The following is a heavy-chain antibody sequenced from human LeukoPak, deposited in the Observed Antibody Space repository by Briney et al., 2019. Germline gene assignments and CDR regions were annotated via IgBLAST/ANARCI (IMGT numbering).Heavy chain of an antibody. J-gene: IGHJ4*01. Sequence: GGSLRLSCAASGFTFSSYAMSWVRQAPGKGLEWVSSIGISSSHTFYADSVEGRFTISRDNAKNSLFLQMSSLRAEDTAVYYCASLLLGGYSATDPRPDYWGQGTLVTVSS. V-gene: IGHV3-21*01. D-gene: IGHD1-26*01. CDR3: ASLLLGGYSATDPRPDY. CDR1: GFTFSSYA. CDR2: IGISSSHT.